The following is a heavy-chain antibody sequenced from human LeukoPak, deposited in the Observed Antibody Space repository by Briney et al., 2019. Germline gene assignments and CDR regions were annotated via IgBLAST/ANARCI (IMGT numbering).Heavy chain of an antibody. D-gene: IGHD4-11*01. CDR1: GSTFSSYA. Sequence: GGSLRLSCAASGSTFSSYAMSWVRQAPGKGLEWVSAISGSGGSKYHADSVKGRFTISRDNSKNTLYLQMNGLRAEDTAVYYCAKDFMSVTTRSYYFDYWGQGTLVTVSS. CDR3: AKDFMSVTTRSYYFDY. V-gene: IGHV3-23*01. CDR2: ISGSGGSK. J-gene: IGHJ4*02.